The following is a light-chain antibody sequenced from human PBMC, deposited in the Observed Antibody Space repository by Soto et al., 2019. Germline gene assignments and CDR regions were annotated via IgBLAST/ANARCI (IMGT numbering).Light chain of an antibody. CDR3: QQCANWPPKWT. J-gene: IGKJ1*01. CDR2: RAS. Sequence: DIVLTQSPGTLSLSPGERATLSCRASQSVSSNYLAWYQQKPGQTPKVLIYRASTRATGIPDRFSGSGSGTDFTLTISSLEPEDFAVYYCQQCANWPPKWTFGQGTKVDIK. V-gene: IGKV3-20*01. CDR1: QSVSSNY.